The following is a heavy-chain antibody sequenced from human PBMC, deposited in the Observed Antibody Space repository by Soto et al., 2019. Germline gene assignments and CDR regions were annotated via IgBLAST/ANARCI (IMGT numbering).Heavy chain of an antibody. Sequence: QVQLQESGPGLVKPSQTLSLTCTVSDGSISSGGYYWSWIRKHPGKGLEWIGYIYYSGSTYYNPSLKSLVTISVDTSKNQFSQKLSSVTAADTAVYYCARTEEVWFGEEHNWFDPWGQGTLVTVSS. V-gene: IGHV4-31*01. CDR1: DGSISSGGYY. CDR2: IYYSGST. CDR3: ARTEEVWFGEEHNWFDP. J-gene: IGHJ5*02. D-gene: IGHD3-10*01.